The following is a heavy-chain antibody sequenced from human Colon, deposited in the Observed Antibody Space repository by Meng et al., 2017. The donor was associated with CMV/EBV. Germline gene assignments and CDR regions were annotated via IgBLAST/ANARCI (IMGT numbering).Heavy chain of an antibody. Sequence: LSLTCAASGFTFSSHSMNWVRQAPGKGLEWVSYISSSSSTIYYADSVKGRFTISRDNAKNSLYLQMNSLRGEDTAVYYCARDGYSTDFSGMDVWGQGTTVTVSS. CDR3: ARDGYSTDFSGMDV. CDR2: ISSSSSTI. CDR1: GFTFSSHS. V-gene: IGHV3-48*04. J-gene: IGHJ6*02. D-gene: IGHD5-12*01.